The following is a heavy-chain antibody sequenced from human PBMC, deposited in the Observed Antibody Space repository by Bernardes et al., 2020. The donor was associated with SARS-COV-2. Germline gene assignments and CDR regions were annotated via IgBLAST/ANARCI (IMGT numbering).Heavy chain of an antibody. CDR1: GFTFGDYG. D-gene: IGHD5-12*01. Sequence: GGSLRLSCTASGFTFGDYGMTWVRQAPGKGLEWVSYMRSKVHGVASEYAASVQGRFSISRDDSKSIAYLQMNSLKIEDTAVYYCVRAGGYDFYLDSWGQGTVVTVSS. V-gene: IGHV3-49*04. J-gene: IGHJ4*02. CDR2: MRSKVHGVAS. CDR3: VRAGGYDFYLDS.